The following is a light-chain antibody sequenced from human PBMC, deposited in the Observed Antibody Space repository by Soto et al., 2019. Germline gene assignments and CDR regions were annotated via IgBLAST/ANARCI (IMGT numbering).Light chain of an antibody. CDR1: RSNIGSHY. J-gene: IGLJ3*02. CDR3: ATWDDSLGRRVL. V-gene: IGLV1-47*01. Sequence: QSVVTQPPSASGAPGQWVTISCSGSRSNIGSHYISWYQHLPGTAPKLLIYKDSQRPSGVPDRFSRSKSGTSASLAIGGLRSEDEGSYYCATWDDSLGRRVLFGGGTQLTVL. CDR2: KDS.